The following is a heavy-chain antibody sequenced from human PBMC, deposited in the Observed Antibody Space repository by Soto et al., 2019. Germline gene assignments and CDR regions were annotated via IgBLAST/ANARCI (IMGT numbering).Heavy chain of an antibody. CDR1: GYSISSGYY. J-gene: IGHJ4*01. CDR3: ADLWFGELALNY. Sequence: SETLSLTCSVSGYSISSGYYWGWVRQAPGKGLEWLGSVYHNGIMFHNPSFQSRVTISVDTSKNQFSLNLRSVTAADTAVYYCADLWFGELALNYWGHGIMVTVYS. CDR2: VYHNGIM. V-gene: IGHV4-38-2*02. D-gene: IGHD3-10*01.